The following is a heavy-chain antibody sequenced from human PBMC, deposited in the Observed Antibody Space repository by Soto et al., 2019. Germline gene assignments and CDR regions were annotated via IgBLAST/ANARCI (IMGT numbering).Heavy chain of an antibody. V-gene: IGHV3-23*01. CDR2: VSGGGGST. CDR3: ARPTVIDIVVPPDY. CDR1: GFSFAGYA. J-gene: IGHJ4*02. D-gene: IGHD2-15*01. Sequence: VGSLRLSCIVSGFSFAGYALAWVRQSPGKGLEWVAAVSGGGGSTYYADSVKGRFSVSRDKSGNMIYLQMNSLRAEDTAVYYCARPTVIDIVVPPDYWGQGTLVTVSS.